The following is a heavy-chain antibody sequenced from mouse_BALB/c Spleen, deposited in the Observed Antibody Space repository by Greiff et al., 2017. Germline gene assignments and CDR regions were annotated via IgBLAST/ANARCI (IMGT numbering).Heavy chain of an antibody. CDR3: ARESLYYYGSSRYFDY. CDR2: IWAGGST. J-gene: IGHJ2*01. V-gene: IGHV2-9*02. CDR1: GFSLTSYG. Sequence: VQLQESGPGLVAPSQSLSITCTVSGFSLTSYGVHWVRQPPGKGLEWLGVIWAGGSTNYNSALMSRLSISKDNSKSQVFLKMNSLQTDDTAMYYCARESLYYYGSSRYFDYWGQGTTLTVSS. D-gene: IGHD1-1*01.